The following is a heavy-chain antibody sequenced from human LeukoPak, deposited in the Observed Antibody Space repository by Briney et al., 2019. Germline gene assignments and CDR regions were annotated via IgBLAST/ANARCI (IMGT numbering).Heavy chain of an antibody. CDR2: INPNSGGT. J-gene: IGHJ4*02. Sequence: ASVKVSCKASGYTFTGYYMHWVRQAPGQGLEWMGWINPNSGGTNYAQKFQGRVTMTRDTSISTAYMELSRLRSDDTAVYYCARAEIRWELADYWGQGTLVTVSS. CDR3: ARAEIRWELADY. V-gene: IGHV1-2*02. CDR1: GYTFTGYY. D-gene: IGHD1-26*01.